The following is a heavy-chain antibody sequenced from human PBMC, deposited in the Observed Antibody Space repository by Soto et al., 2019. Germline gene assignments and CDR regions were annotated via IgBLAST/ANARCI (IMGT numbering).Heavy chain of an antibody. CDR2: IYYSGST. J-gene: IGHJ4*02. CDR3: ATSYGNDWYTF. V-gene: IGHV4-59*01. D-gene: IGHD3-9*01. CDR1: GGPISSYY. Sequence: PSGTLSLTCTVSGGPISSYYWSWIRQPPGKGLEWIGYIYYSGSTNYNPSLKSRLTISVDKSKNQFTLQLTSVTVADTAVYYCATSYGNDWYTFWGQGTQVNVSS.